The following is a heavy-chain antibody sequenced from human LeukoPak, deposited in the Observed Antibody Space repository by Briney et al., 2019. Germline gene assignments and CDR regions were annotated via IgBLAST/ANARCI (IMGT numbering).Heavy chain of an antibody. CDR2: ISYDGSSR. V-gene: IGHV3-30*01. CDR3: ARDSYLVYSGSLNEQAYYFGS. CDR1: GFTFSSYS. J-gene: IGHJ4*02. D-gene: IGHD1-26*01. Sequence: GGSLRLSCAASGFTFSSYSMHWVRQAPGKGLEWVALISYDGSSRYYVDSVKGRFITSRDNSKNTLYLQMNSLRAEDTAVYYWARDSYLVYSGSLNEQAYYFGSWGQGTLVTGSS.